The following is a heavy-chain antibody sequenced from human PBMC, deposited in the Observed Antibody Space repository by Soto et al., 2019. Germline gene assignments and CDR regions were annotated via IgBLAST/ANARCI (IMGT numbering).Heavy chain of an antibody. Sequence: QVQLVQSGAEVKKPGASVKVSCKASGYTFTSYGISWVRQAPGQGLEWMGWSSAYNGNTNYAQKLQGRVTMTTDTSTSTAYMELRSLRSDDTAVYYCARVRQASTYKKKNLGMDVWGQGSTVTVSS. D-gene: IGHD2-2*01. CDR1: GYTFTSYG. CDR3: ARVRQASTYKKKNLGMDV. V-gene: IGHV1-18*01. J-gene: IGHJ6*02. CDR2: SSAYNGNT.